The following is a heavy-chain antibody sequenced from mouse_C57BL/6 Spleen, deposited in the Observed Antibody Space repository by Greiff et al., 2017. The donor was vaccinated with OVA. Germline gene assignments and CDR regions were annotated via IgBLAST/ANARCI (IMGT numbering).Heavy chain of an antibody. J-gene: IGHJ1*03. CDR3: ARDSLITTVVAHWYFDV. Sequence: QVQLKQPGAELVKPGASVKLSCKASGYTFTSYWMHWVKQRPGQGLEWIGMIHPNSGSTNYNEKFKSKATLTVDKSYSTAYMQLSSLTSEDSAVYYCARDSLITTVVAHWYFDVWGTGTTVTVSS. D-gene: IGHD1-1*01. CDR2: IHPNSGST. V-gene: IGHV1-64*01. CDR1: GYTFTSYW.